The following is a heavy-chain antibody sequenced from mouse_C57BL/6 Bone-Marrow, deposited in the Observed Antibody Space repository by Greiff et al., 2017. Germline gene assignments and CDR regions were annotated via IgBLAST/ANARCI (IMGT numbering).Heavy chain of an antibody. V-gene: IGHV14-3*02. D-gene: IGHD2-3*01. CDR3: ATRLLRWYFDV. CDR2: IDPANGNT. CDR1: GFNIKDTY. J-gene: IGHJ1*01. Sequence: LQESGAELVKPGASVKLSCTASGFNIKDTYMHWVKQRPEQGLEWIGRIDPANGNTKYDPKFQGKATITADTSSNTAYLQLSSLTSEDTAVYYCATRLLRWYFDVWGAGTTVTVSS.